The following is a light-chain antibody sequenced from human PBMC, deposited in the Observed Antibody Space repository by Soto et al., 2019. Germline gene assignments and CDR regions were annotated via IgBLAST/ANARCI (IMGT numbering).Light chain of an antibody. Sequence: QSALTQPASVSGSPGQSVTISCTGTSSDVGAYNYVSWYQQHPGKAPKVMIYEVTKRPSGVSNRFSGSKSGNTASLTISGLQAEDEAHYYCSSFASSSSLVFGGGTKLTVL. CDR3: SSFASSSSLV. CDR1: SSDVGAYNY. J-gene: IGLJ3*02. CDR2: EVT. V-gene: IGLV2-14*01.